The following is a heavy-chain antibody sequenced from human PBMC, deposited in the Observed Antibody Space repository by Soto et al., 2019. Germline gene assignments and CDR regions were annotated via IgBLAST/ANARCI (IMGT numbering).Heavy chain of an antibody. D-gene: IGHD6-19*01. V-gene: IGHV1-8*01. CDR1: GYTFTSYD. CDR3: SRAPFASGSGWYDY. CDR2: MSPSSGST. J-gene: IGHJ4*02. Sequence: ASVKVSCQASGYTFTSYDINWVRQATGQGLEWMGWMSPSSGSTTSAPKFQGRFTMTRDTSTSTVYMELSSLRSEDTATYYCSRAPFASGSGWYDYWGQGALVTVSS.